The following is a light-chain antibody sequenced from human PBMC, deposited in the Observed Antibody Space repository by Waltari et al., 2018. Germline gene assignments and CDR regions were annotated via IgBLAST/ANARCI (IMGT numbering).Light chain of an antibody. J-gene: IGLJ3*02. Sequence: QLVLTQSPSASASLGASVKLTCTLSSAHSSNILAWLQQRPERGPRYLMKVNSDGSHSKGDDIPDRFSGSSAGADRYLTISSLQSEDEADYYCETGGHGTWVFGGGTKLTVL. CDR1: SAHSSNI. CDR2: VNSDGSH. V-gene: IGLV4-69*01. CDR3: ETGGHGTWV.